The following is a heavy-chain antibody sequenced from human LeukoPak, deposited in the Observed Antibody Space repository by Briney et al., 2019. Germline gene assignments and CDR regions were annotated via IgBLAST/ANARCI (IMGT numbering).Heavy chain of an antibody. J-gene: IGHJ3*02. V-gene: IGHV3-49*03. CDR3: TRDRVAAAGTDAFDI. CDR2: IRSKAYGGTT. CDR1: GFTFGDYA. D-gene: IGHD6-13*01. Sequence: GGSLRLSCTASGFTFGDYAMSWFRQAPGKGLEWVGFIRSKAYGGTTEYAASVKGRFTISRDDSKSIAYLQMNSLKTEDTAVYYCTRDRVAAAGTDAFDIWGQGTMVTVSS.